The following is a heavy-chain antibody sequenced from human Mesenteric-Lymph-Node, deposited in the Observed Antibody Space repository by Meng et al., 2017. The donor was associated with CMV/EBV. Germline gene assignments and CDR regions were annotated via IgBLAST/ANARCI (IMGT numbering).Heavy chain of an antibody. CDR1: GFTFSNYW. J-gene: IGHJ6*02. D-gene: IGHD2-2*02. CDR3: ARDGEYCSSTSCYTHYYGVDV. CDR2: INSDGSST. Sequence: GESLKISCAASGFTFSNYWMHWVRQAPGKGLVWVSRINSDGSSTTYADSVKGRFTISRDNAKNSLYLQMNSLRAEDTAVYYCARDGEYCSSTSCYTHYYGVDVWGQGTTVTVSS. V-gene: IGHV3-74*01.